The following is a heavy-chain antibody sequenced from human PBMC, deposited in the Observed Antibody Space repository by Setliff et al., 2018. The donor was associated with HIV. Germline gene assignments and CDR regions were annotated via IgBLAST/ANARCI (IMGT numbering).Heavy chain of an antibody. CDR2: IIPVVDAP. D-gene: IGHD3-10*01. J-gene: IGHJ3*02. V-gene: IGHV1-69*06. CDR3: ATRPPGVHGFSI. CDR1: GGSFNILG. Sequence: RASVKVSCKASGGSFNILGFTWVRQAPGQGLEWVGGIIPVVDAPIYAQRFQGRVVVTADKSTGTAYMQLSSPKFEDTAVYYCATRPPGVHGFSIWGQRTMVTVSS.